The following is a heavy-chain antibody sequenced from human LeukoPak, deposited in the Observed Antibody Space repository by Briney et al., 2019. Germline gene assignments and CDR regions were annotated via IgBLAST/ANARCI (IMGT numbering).Heavy chain of an antibody. V-gene: IGHV3-30*02. CDR3: AKDLHGGYSSDY. CDR1: GFTFNNFG. Sequence: GGSLRLSCAASGFTFNNFGMHGVRQAPRKGLEWVSFIGYEGVHKYYADSVKGRFTISKDNSKATLYLQMNSLRPEVTAVYYCAKDLHGGYSSDYWAQETLVTVPS. D-gene: IGHD4-23*01. J-gene: IGHJ4*02. CDR2: IGYEGVHK.